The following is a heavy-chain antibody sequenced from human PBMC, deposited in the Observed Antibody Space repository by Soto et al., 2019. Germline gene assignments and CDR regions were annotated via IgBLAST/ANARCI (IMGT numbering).Heavy chain of an antibody. CDR3: ARGQQLVRGNYYYYYGMDV. J-gene: IGHJ6*02. CDR1: GFTFSSYG. V-gene: IGHV3-33*01. D-gene: IGHD6-13*01. CDR2: IWYDGSNK. Sequence: VGSLRLSCAASGFTFSSYGMHWVRQAPGKGLEWVAVIWYDGSNKYYADSVKGRFTISRDNSKNTLYLQMNSLRAEDTAVYYCARGQQLVRGNYYYYYGMDVWGQGTTVTVSS.